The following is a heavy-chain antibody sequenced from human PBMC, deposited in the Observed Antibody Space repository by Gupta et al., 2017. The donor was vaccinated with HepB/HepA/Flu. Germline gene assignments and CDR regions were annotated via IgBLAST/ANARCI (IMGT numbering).Heavy chain of an antibody. CDR2: IYYSGST. V-gene: IGHV4-59*01. J-gene: IGHJ3*02. Sequence: QVQLQESGPGLVKPSETLSLTCTVSGGSISSSYWSWIRQPPGKGLEWIGYIYYSGSTNYNPSLKSRVTISVDTSKNQFSLKLSSVTAADTAVYYCARGLYCSSTSCLTHAFDIWGQGTMVTVSS. CDR3: ARGLYCSSTSCLTHAFDI. D-gene: IGHD2-2*01. CDR1: GGSISSSY.